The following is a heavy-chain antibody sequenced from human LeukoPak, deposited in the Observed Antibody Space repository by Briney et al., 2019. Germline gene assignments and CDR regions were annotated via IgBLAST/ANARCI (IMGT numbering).Heavy chain of an antibody. CDR1: GFTFSSYS. J-gene: IGHJ4*02. CDR2: ISSSSSYI. CDR3: ARDFRNYYGSGSADY. V-gene: IGHV3-21*01. D-gene: IGHD3-10*01. Sequence: GGSLRLSCAASGFTFSSYSMNWVRQAPGKGLEGVSSISSSSSYIYYADSVKGRFTISRDNGKHSLYLQMNSLRAEDTAVYYCARDFRNYYGSGSADYWGQGTLVIVSS.